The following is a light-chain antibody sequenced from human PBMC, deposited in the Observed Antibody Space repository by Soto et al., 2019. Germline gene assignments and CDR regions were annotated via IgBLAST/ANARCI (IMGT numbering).Light chain of an antibody. CDR2: DAS. J-gene: IGKJ5*01. V-gene: IGKV3-11*01. CDR1: QSVSSY. CDR3: QHDT. Sequence: EVVLTQSPGTLSLSPGERATLSCRASQSVSSYLAWYQQKPGQAPRLLFYDASNRATGIPARFSGSGSGTDFTLTISSLQPENFATYYCQHDTFGQGTRLEIK.